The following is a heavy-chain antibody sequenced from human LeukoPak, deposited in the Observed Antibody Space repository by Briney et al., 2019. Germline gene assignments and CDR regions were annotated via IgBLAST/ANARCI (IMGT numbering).Heavy chain of an antibody. J-gene: IGHJ4*02. V-gene: IGHV1-2*02. D-gene: IGHD5-24*01. CDR3: ARDLGGYNTGPGY. Sequence: ASVKVSCKASGYTFTGYYMHWARQAPGQGLEWMGWLNPNSGGATYAQQFQGRVTMTRDTSISTAYMELSRLRSDDTALYYCARDLGGYNTGPGYWGQGTLVTVSS. CDR1: GYTFTGYY. CDR2: LNPNSGGA.